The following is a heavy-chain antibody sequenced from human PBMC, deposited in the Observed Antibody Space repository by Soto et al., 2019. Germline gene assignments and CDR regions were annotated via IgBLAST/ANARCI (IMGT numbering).Heavy chain of an antibody. CDR2: IFSNDET. Sequence: QVTLKESGPVLVKPTETLTLTCTVSGVSLNNARTGVSWIRQPPGKALEWLAHIFSNDETSYSASLKGRLTISKDTSRSQVVLVMTNMDPVDTATYFCARDGFDYDEYWFDPWGQGTLVIVSA. J-gene: IGHJ5*02. CDR3: ARDGFDYDEYWFDP. D-gene: IGHD4-17*01. V-gene: IGHV2-26*01. CDR1: GVSLNNARTG.